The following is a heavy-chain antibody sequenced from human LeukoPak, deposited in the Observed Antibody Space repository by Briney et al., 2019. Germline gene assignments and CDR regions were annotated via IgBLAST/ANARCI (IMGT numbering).Heavy chain of an antibody. D-gene: IGHD6-13*01. J-gene: IGHJ4*02. CDR3: AREYSSTCGY. CDR1: GYTFTGYY. Sequence: ASVKVSCKASGYTFTGYYMHWVRQAPGQGLEWMGWINPNSGGTNYAQKFQGRVTMTRDTSISTAYMELSRLTSGDTAVFYCAREYSSTCGYWGQGTLVTVSS. V-gene: IGHV1-2*02. CDR2: INPNSGGT.